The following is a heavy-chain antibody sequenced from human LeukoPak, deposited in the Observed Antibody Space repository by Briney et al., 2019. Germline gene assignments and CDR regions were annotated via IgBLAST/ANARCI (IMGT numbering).Heavy chain of an antibody. CDR2: INSDGSST. CDR3: AKDAQPRSRWFDP. V-gene: IGHV3-74*01. D-gene: IGHD3-16*01. Sequence: GGSLRLSCTASGFTFSNYWMHWVRQAPEKGLVWVSRINSDGSSTNYADSVKDRFTISRDNAKNTLYLQMNTLRAEDTAMYYCAKDAQPRSRWFDPWGQGTLVTVSS. J-gene: IGHJ5*02. CDR1: GFTFSNYW.